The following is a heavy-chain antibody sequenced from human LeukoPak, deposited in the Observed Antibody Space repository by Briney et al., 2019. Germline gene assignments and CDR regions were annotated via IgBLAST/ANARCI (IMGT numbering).Heavy chain of an antibody. V-gene: IGHV3-23*01. D-gene: IGHD6-19*01. CDR3: AKDPPPIAVADYFDY. CDR1: GFTFSSYA. CDR2: ISGSGGST. Sequence: GGSLRLSCAAPGFTFSSYAMSWVRPAPGKGLEWVSAISGSGGSTYYADSVKGRFTISRDNSKNTLYLQMNSLRAEDTAVYYCAKDPPPIAVADYFDYWGQGTLVTVSS. J-gene: IGHJ4*02.